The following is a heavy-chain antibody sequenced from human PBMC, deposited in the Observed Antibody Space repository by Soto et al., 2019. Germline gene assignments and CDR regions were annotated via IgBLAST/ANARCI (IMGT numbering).Heavy chain of an antibody. CDR2: IYPTGPT. J-gene: IGHJ1*01. D-gene: IGHD1-26*01. CDR1: RGSISSGNW. CDR3: ARGGGSYHDH. V-gene: IGHV4-4*02. Sequence: QVQLQESGPGLVKPSGTLSLTCAVSRGSISSGNWWAWVRQPPGRGLEWIGEIYPTGPTNYNPSRRSRVTMSIDKSKNQFPLQVSTVTDADTAVYYCARGGGSYHDHWGQGTLVTVSS.